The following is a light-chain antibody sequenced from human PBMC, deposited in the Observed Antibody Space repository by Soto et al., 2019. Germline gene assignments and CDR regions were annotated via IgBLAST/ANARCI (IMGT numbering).Light chain of an antibody. CDR1: QSVSSK. CDR3: QQYGNSPPGT. V-gene: IGKV3-15*01. Sequence: EIVMTQSPATLSVSPGERAALSCRASQSVSSKLAWYRQRPGQAPRLVIYDTSTRATGVPARFSGSGSGTEFTLTISSLQSEDFAVYFCQQYGNSPPGTFGQGTRLEIK. J-gene: IGKJ5*01. CDR2: DTS.